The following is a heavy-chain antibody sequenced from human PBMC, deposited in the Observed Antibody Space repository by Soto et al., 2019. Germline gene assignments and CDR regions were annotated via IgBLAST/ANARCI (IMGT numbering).Heavy chain of an antibody. J-gene: IGHJ4*02. Sequence: QVQLQESGPGLVKPSESLSLTCAVSGGSISSYYWSWLRQPPGKELEWIGYVFYSGATNYNPSLTSRITISIDTSKNQSSLKLSSVTAADTAVDYCAREMTTLGPFDYWGQGTLVTVSS. D-gene: IGHD4-17*01. CDR2: VFYSGAT. V-gene: IGHV4-59*01. CDR3: AREMTTLGPFDY. CDR1: GGSISSYY.